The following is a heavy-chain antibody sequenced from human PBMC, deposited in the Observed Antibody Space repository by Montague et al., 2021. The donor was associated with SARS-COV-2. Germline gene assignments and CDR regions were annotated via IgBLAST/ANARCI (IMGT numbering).Heavy chain of an antibody. V-gene: IGHV4-59*01. CDR3: ASQVPDFWSGIDY. D-gene: IGHD3-3*01. CDR1: GGSIRGYY. Sequence: SETLSLTCTVSGGSIRGYYWSWIRQSPGKGLEWIGYIYHSGSTNYNPSLKSRVTISVDTSKNQFSLKLSSVTAADTAVYYCASQVPDFWSGIDYWGQGTLVTVSS. CDR2: IYHSGST. J-gene: IGHJ4*02.